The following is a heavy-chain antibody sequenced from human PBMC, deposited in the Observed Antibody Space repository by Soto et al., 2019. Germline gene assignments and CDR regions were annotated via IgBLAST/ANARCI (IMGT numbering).Heavy chain of an antibody. CDR2: IIPIFGTA. Sequence: QVQLVQSGAEVKKPGSSVKVSCKASGGTFSSYAISWVRQAPGQGLEWMGGIIPIFGTANYAQKFQGRVTITADESTSTAYMELSSLRSEDTAVYYCARPKYSSSFSDYYYGMDVWGQGTTVTVSS. CDR3: ARPKYSSSFSDYYYGMDV. D-gene: IGHD6-6*01. J-gene: IGHJ6*02. V-gene: IGHV1-69*01. CDR1: GGTFSSYA.